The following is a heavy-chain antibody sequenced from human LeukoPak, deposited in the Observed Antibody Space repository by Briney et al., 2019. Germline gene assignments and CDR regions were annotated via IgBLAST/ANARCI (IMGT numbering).Heavy chain of an antibody. Sequence: GASVKVSCKASGGTFSSYAISWVRQAPGQGLEWMGGIIPIFGTANYAQKFQGRVTITTDESTSTAYMELSSLRPEDTAVYYCARGNYYGSGSYVWGKGTTVTVSS. CDR3: ARGNYYGSGSYV. J-gene: IGHJ6*04. D-gene: IGHD3-10*01. CDR2: IIPIFGTA. CDR1: GGTFSSYA. V-gene: IGHV1-69*05.